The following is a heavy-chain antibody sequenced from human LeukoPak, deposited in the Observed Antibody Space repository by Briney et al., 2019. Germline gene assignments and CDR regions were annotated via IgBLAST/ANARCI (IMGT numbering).Heavy chain of an antibody. J-gene: IGHJ4*02. D-gene: IGHD6-19*01. CDR3: ATDSGGDQPWLVGSVF. CDR1: GFTFSSYW. Sequence: PGGSLRLSCAASGFTFSSYWMSWVRQAPGKGLEWVANIKQDGSEKYYVDSVKGRFTISRDNAKNSLYLQMNSLRAEDTAVYYCATDSGGDQPWLVGSVFGGQGTLVTVSS. V-gene: IGHV3-7*01. CDR2: IKQDGSEK.